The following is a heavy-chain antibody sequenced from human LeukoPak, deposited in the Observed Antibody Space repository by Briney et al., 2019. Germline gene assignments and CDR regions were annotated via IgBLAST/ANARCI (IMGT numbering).Heavy chain of an antibody. CDR3: AKGWAISYYYYMDV. D-gene: IGHD1-26*01. J-gene: IGHJ6*03. V-gene: IGHV3-30*02. Sequence: GGSLRLSCAASGFTFSSYGMHWVRQAPGKGLEWVAFIRYDGSNKYYADSVKGRFTISRDNSKNTLYLQMNSLRAEDTAVYYCAKGWAISYYYYMDVWGKGTTVTVSS. CDR2: IRYDGSNK. CDR1: GFTFSSYG.